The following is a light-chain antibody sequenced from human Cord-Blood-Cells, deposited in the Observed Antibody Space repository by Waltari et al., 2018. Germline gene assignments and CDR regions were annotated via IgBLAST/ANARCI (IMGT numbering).Light chain of an antibody. Sequence: EIVLTQSPATLTLSSGERATLSCSASQSVSSYFAWYQQKPGQAPRLLIYDASNRATGIPARFSGSGSGTDFTLTISSLEPEDFAVYYCQQRSNWPLYTFGQGTKLEIK. CDR2: DAS. V-gene: IGKV3-11*01. CDR3: QQRSNWPLYT. CDR1: QSVSSY. J-gene: IGKJ2*01.